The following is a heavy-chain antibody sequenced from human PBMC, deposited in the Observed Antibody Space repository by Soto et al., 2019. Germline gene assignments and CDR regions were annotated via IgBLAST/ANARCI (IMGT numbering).Heavy chain of an antibody. V-gene: IGHV4-39*01. CDR2: IDYSGST. CDR3: ATVWFGESQH. J-gene: IGHJ1*01. CDR1: GGSISSSYY. Sequence: QLQLQESGPGLVKPSETLSLTCTVSGGSISSSYYWGWIRQPPGKGLEWIGSIDYSGSTYYNPSLKSRGTQSVDTSKNQCYRKLSAGTAADTAVYYCATVWFGESQHWGQGTLVTVSS. D-gene: IGHD3-10*01.